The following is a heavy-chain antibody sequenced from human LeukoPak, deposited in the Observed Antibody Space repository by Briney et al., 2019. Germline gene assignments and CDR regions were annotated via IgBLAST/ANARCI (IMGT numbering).Heavy chain of an antibody. J-gene: IGHJ6*03. CDR2: IYSGGST. Sequence: PGGSLRPSCAASGFTVSSNYMSWVRQAPGKGLEWVSVIYSGGSTYYADSVKGRFTISRDNSKNTLYLQMNSLRAEDTAVYYCARGLAGTDYYYYMDVWGEGTTVTVSS. V-gene: IGHV3-53*01. CDR1: GFTVSSNY. CDR3: ARGLAGTDYYYYMDV. D-gene: IGHD6-13*01.